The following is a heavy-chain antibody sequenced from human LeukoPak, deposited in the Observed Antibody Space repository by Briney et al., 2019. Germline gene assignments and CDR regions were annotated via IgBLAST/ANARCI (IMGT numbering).Heavy chain of an antibody. Sequence: SGGSLRLSCAASGFTSSAYDMRWVRQITGGGLEWVSTSGTVGDTFYSDSVKGRFTISRENAKNSVHLQMNSLRVEDSAIYFCVRAAMPYIINGRRFDYWGQGTLVTVSS. CDR3: VRAAMPYIINGRRFDY. CDR1: GFTSSAYD. CDR2: SGTVGDT. V-gene: IGHV3-13*04. D-gene: IGHD2-2*01. J-gene: IGHJ4*02.